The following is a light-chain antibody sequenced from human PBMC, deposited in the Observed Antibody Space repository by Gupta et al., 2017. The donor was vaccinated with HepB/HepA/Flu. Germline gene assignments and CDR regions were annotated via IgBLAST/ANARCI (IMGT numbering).Light chain of an antibody. V-gene: IGKV1-5*03. CDR1: QTISDW. Sequence: DIQMTQSPSTLSASVGDRVTITCRASQTISDWLAWFQQKPGTAPKVLISKASYVDSGVPSRFSGSGSGTEFTLTISSLQPDDFATYYCQQDLGSSWTFGQGTKVEIK. CDR3: QQDLGSSWT. CDR2: KAS. J-gene: IGKJ1*01.